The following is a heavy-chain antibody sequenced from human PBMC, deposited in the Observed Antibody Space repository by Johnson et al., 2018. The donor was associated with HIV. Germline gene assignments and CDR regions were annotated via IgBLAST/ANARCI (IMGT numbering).Heavy chain of an antibody. CDR3: AKPLGGRDTAMVAIGFDI. D-gene: IGHD5-18*01. CDR1: GFTFSSYG. V-gene: IGHV3-30*18. Sequence: QVQLVESGGGVVQPGRSLRLSCAASGFTFSSYGMHWVRQAPGKGLEWVADISHDESYKYYADSVKGRFTISRDKNMLYLQMKSLRAEDTAVYYCAKPLGGRDTAMVAIGFDIWGQGTMLTVSS. CDR2: ISHDESYK. J-gene: IGHJ3*02.